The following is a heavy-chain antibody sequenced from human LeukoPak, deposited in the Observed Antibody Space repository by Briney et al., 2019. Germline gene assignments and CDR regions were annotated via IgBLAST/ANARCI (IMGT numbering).Heavy chain of an antibody. D-gene: IGHD3-3*01. J-gene: IGHJ4*02. CDR3: ARAPGSYYDFWSGYYGFDY. CDR1: GGSISSGSYY. CDR2: IYTSGST. V-gene: IGHV4-61*02. Sequence: SQTPSLTCTVSGGSISSGSYYWSWIRQPAGKGLEWIGRIYTSGSTNYNPSLKSRVTISVDTSKNQFSLKLSSVTAADTAVYYCARAPGSYYDFWSGYYGFDYWGQGTLVTVSS.